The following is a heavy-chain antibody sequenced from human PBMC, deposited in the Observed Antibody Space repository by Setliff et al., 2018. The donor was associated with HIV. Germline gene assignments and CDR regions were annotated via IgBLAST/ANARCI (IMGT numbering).Heavy chain of an antibody. CDR2: IHYSGST. V-gene: IGHV4-34*01. J-gene: IGHJ4*02. Sequence: SEPLSLTCAVYGGSFSGYYWSWIRQPPGKGLEWIGEIHYSGSTNYSPSLKSRVTISVDTSKNQFSLRLNSVIAADTAVYYCARKTEYYYDTSGFNPYAFDNWGQGTLVTVSS. CDR3: ARKTEYYYDTSGFNPYAFDN. D-gene: IGHD3-22*01. CDR1: GGSFSGYY.